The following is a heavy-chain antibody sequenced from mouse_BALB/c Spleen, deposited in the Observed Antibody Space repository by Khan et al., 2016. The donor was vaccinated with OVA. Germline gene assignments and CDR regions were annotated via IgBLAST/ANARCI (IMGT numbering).Heavy chain of an antibody. CDR3: AREWAAWFPY. CDR1: GYTFTDYY. Sequence: QVRLQQSGAQLARPGASVKLSCKASGYTFTDYYINWMRQRTGQGLEWIGEIYPGSDNTYYNEKFKGRATLTVDKSSSTAYMEFSSLTSEDSAVYFCAREWAAWFPYWGQGTLVTVSA. J-gene: IGHJ3*01. CDR2: IYPGSDNT. V-gene: IGHV1-77*01.